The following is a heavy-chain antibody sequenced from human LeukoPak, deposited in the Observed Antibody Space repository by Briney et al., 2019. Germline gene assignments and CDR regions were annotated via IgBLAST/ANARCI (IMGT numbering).Heavy chain of an antibody. J-gene: IGHJ4*02. V-gene: IGHV3-23*01. CDR1: GLTFSTYA. D-gene: IGHD5-12*01. CDR2: ISATGSTT. CDR3: ARDMSSGYDNFDY. Sequence: PGGSLRLSCTASGLTFSTYALSWVRQTPGKGLEWLSVISATGSTTYYADSVRGRFTISRDNSKNTLYLQMNSLRDEDTAVYYCARDMSSGYDNFDYWGQGTLVTVSS.